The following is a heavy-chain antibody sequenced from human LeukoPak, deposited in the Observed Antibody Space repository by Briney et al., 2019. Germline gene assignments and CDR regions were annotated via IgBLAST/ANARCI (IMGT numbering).Heavy chain of an antibody. CDR1: GFTVSSNY. J-gene: IGHJ3*02. Sequence: GGSLRLSCAASGFTVSSNYMGWVRQAPGKGLEWVSVLYSGGSTYYPDSVKGRFTISRDNSQNTLYLQMDSLRAEDTAVYYCARLYDSSSYGAFDIWGQGTTVTISS. CDR3: ARLYDSSSYGAFDI. D-gene: IGHD3-22*01. CDR2: LYSGGST. V-gene: IGHV3-66*02.